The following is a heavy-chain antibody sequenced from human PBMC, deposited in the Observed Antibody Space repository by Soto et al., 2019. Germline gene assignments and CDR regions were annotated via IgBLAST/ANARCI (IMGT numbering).Heavy chain of an antibody. V-gene: IGHV3-21*01. D-gene: IGHD6-13*01. CDR2: ISSSSSYI. CDR3: ARERPAMGIAAAGGFDY. CDR1: GFTFSSYS. J-gene: IGHJ4*02. Sequence: GGSLRLSCAASGFTFSSYSMNWVRQAPGKGLEWVSSISSSSSYIYYADSVKGRFTISRDNAKNSLYLQMNSLRAEDTAVYYCARERPAMGIAAAGGFDYWGQGTLVTVSS.